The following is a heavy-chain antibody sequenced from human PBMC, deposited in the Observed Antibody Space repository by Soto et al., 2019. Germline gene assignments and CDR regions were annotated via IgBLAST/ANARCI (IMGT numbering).Heavy chain of an antibody. V-gene: IGHV6-1*01. Sequence: XHTLSLTFAISGDSFASNSAAWNWIRQSPSRGLEWLGRTYYKSKWNNDYALSVKSRITIKPDTSKNQFSLHLYSVTPEDTAVYYCTGITSFRGMDVWGQGTPVTGSS. CDR1: GDSFASNSAA. CDR3: TGITSFRGMDV. D-gene: IGHD3-10*01. CDR2: TYYKSKWNN. J-gene: IGHJ6*02.